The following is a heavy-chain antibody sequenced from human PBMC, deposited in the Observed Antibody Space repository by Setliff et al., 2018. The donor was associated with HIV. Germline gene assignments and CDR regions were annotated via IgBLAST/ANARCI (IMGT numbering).Heavy chain of an antibody. CDR1: GYNFTSHD. CDR2: MNPKSGNT. CDR3: ARGIFTGSYHFDY. Sequence: ASVKVSCKASGYNFTSHDINWVRQAPGQGLEWMGWMNPKSGNTGYAQKFQGRVTMTRNTSISTAYMELSSLRSEDTAVYYCARGIFTGSYHFDYWGQGTLVTVSS. D-gene: IGHD3-10*01. V-gene: IGHV1-8*01. J-gene: IGHJ4*02.